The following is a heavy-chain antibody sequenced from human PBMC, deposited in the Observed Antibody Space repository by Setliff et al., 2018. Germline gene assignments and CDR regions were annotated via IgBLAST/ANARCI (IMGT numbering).Heavy chain of an antibody. CDR1: GASISTTYYY. Sequence: PSETLSLTCSVSGASISTTYYYWDWIRQSPEKGLEWIGTIYQNGITYYNPSVKSRVTISVDKSKNQFSLSLRSVTAADTAVYYCATGGPVLNGDYISWGQGTLVTVSS. CDR3: ATGGPVLNGDYIS. J-gene: IGHJ5*02. V-gene: IGHV4-39*07. D-gene: IGHD3-10*01. CDR2: IYQNGIT.